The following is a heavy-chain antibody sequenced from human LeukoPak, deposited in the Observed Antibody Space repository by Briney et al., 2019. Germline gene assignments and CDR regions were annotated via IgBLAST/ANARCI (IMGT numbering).Heavy chain of an antibody. Sequence: GGSLRLSCAASGFTFSSYGMHWVRQAPGKGLEWVTVISYDGSNKYYADSVKGRFTISRDNSKNTLYLQMNSLRAEDTAVYYCAKEVLRFPSIAAAGTPNNWFDPWGQGTLVTVSS. CDR1: GFTFSSYG. D-gene: IGHD6-13*01. CDR2: ISYDGSNK. V-gene: IGHV3-30*18. J-gene: IGHJ5*02. CDR3: AKEVLRFPSIAAAGTPNNWFDP.